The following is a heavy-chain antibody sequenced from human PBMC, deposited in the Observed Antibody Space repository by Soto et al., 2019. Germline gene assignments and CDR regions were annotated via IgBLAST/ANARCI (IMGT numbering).Heavy chain of an antibody. CDR1: GYTLTELS. V-gene: IGHV1-24*01. J-gene: IGHJ5*02. CDR2: FDPEDGET. Sequence: GASVKVSCKVSGYTLTELSMHWVRQAPGKGLEWMGGFDPEDGETIYAQKFQGRVTMTEDASTDTAYMELSSLRSEDTAVYYCATVRLSWNYGWLYWFDPWGQGTLVTVSS. CDR3: ATVRLSWNYGWLYWFDP. D-gene: IGHD1-7*01.